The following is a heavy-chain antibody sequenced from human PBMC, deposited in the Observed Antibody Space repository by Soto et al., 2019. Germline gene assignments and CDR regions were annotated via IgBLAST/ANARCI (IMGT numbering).Heavy chain of an antibody. V-gene: IGHV6-1*01. CDR1: WHSASINSAS. CDR2: TYYRSKWYN. D-gene: IGHD1-7*01. J-gene: IGHJ6*02. Sequence: SQTLTLTCPISWHSASINSASWNWIRQSPSRGLEWLGRTYYRSKWYNDYAVSVKSRITINPDTSKNQLSLQLNSVAPEDTAVYYCARDTNSWNYGYYFYGMDVWGQGTPVTVSS. CDR3: ARDTNSWNYGYYFYGMDV.